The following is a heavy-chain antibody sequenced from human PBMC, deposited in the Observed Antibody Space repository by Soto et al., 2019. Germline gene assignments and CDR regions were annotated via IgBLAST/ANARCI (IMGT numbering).Heavy chain of an antibody. J-gene: IGHJ4*02. V-gene: IGHV1-69*02. D-gene: IGHD1-26*01. Sequence: QVQLVQSGAEVKKPGSSVKVYCKASGGTFSSYIISWVRQAPGQGLEWMGRIIPILGIANYAQKFQGRVTITADKSTSTAYMELSSLRSEDTAVYYCARFPQTAIVGAAYFDYWGQGTLVTVSS. CDR3: ARFPQTAIVGAAYFDY. CDR2: IIPILGIA. CDR1: GGTFSSYI.